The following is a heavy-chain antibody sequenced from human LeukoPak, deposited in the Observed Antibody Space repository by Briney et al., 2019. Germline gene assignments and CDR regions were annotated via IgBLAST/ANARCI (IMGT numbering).Heavy chain of an antibody. J-gene: IGHJ4*02. CDR2: INPNSGGT. V-gene: IGHV1-2*02. CDR3: ARDRDIVATIALDY. Sequence: ASVKVSCKASGSTFTGYYMHWVRQAPGQGLEWMGWINPNSGGTNYAQKFQGRVTMTRDTSISTAYMELSRLRSDDTAVYYCARDRDIVATIALDYWGQGTLVTVSS. D-gene: IGHD5-12*01. CDR1: GSTFTGYY.